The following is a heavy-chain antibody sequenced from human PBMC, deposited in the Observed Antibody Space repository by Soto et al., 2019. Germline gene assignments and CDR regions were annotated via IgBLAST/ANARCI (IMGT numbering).Heavy chain of an antibody. CDR2: IHRSGTT. CDR3: ARRWGDYFDY. D-gene: IGHD3-16*01. V-gene: IGHV4-4*02. J-gene: IGHJ4*02. CDR1: GGSITSNSW. Sequence: PSETLSLTCAVSGGSITSNSWWSWVRQPPGRGLEWIGEIHRSGTTNYNPSLKSRVTISVDTSKNQFSLRLSSVTAADTAVYYCARRWGDYFDYWGQGTLVTVSS.